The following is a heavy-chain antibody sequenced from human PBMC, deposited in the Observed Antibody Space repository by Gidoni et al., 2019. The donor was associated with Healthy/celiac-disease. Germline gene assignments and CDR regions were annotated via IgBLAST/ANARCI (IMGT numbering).Heavy chain of an antibody. CDR1: GVSLTNGSSY. CDR3: APSPAPRGWYKGGTRYYYYGMDV. CDR2: NSYSGSN. V-gene: IGHV4-39*01. Sequence: LQLQESRPRLLKPSETLSLTFTVSGVSLTNGSSYSRWFRQHPGKGLEWTGCNSYSGSNYDNPYRKSRITISVDKAKNQVALKLSVLTAEDTAVYYCAPSPAPRGWYKGGTRYYYYGMDVWGQGTTVTVSS. D-gene: IGHD6-19*01. J-gene: IGHJ6*02.